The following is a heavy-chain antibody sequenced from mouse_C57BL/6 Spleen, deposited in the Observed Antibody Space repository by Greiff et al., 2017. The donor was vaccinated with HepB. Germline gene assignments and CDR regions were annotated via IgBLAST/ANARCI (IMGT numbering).Heavy chain of an antibody. V-gene: IGHV10-1*01. CDR2: IRSKSNNYAT. CDR3: VRQGYYGSREFAY. CDR1: GFSFNTYA. J-gene: IGHJ3*01. D-gene: IGHD1-1*01. Sequence: EVQLVESGGGLVQPKGSLKLSCAASGFSFNTYAMNWVRQAPGKGLEWVARIRSKSNNYATYYADSVKDRFTISRDDSESMLYLQMNNLKTEDTAMYDCVRQGYYGSREFAYWGQGTLVTVSA.